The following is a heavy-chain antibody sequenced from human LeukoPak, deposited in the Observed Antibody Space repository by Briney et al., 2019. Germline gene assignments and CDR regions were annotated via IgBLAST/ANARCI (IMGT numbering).Heavy chain of an antibody. Sequence: GASVKVSCKASGYTFTSYGISWARQAPGQGLEWMGWISAYNGNTNYAQKLQGRVTMTTDTSTSTAYMELRSLRSDDTAVYYCARTARRAWGATCWFDPWGQGTLVTVSS. D-gene: IGHD1-26*01. CDR2: ISAYNGNT. CDR1: GYTFTSYG. CDR3: ARTARRAWGATCWFDP. V-gene: IGHV1-18*01. J-gene: IGHJ5*02.